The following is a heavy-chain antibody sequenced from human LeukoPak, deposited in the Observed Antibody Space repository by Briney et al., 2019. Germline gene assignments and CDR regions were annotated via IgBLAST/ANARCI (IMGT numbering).Heavy chain of an antibody. V-gene: IGHV3-21*01. J-gene: IGHJ4*02. CDR1: GFTFSSYS. Sequence: GGSLRLSCAASGFTFSSYSMNWVRRAPGKGLEWVSSISSSSSYIYYADSVKGRFTISRDNAKNSLYLQMNRLRAEDTAVYYCARGGYYGSGRYYFDSWGQGTLVTVSS. CDR3: ARGGYYGSGRYYFDS. D-gene: IGHD3-3*01. CDR2: ISSSSSYI.